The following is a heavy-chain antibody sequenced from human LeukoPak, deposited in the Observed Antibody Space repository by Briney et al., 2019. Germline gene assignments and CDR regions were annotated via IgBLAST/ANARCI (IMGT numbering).Heavy chain of an antibody. V-gene: IGHV3-48*01. CDR3: ARGYSRAAFDI. J-gene: IGHJ3*02. D-gene: IGHD2-15*01. CDR2: ISSTGGTI. CDR1: GSTFSNYL. Sequence: PGGSLRLSCAASGSTFSNYLINWVRQAPGKGLEWVSFISSTGGTIYYADSVKGRFTVSRDNAKNSLLLQMNSLRAEDTALYYCARGYSRAAFDIWGQGTMVTVSS.